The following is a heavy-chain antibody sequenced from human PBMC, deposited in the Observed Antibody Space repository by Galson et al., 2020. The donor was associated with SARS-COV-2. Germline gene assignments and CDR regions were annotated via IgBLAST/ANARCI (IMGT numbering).Heavy chain of an antibody. CDR1: EFPFSSYG. Sequence: AGTLCLSCTASEFPFSSYGLHWVRQPPGKGLAWVAFISNDGSDSYYPASVKGRFTIARDNSKHTLYLQMNSLRAEDTAMYYCAKDREDCSGETCSDYYYYAMDVGGQGTTVTGTS. D-gene: IGHD2-15*01. CDR2: ISNDGSDS. CDR3: AKDREDCSGETCSDYYYYAMDV. J-gene: IGHJ6*02. V-gene: IGHV3-30*18.